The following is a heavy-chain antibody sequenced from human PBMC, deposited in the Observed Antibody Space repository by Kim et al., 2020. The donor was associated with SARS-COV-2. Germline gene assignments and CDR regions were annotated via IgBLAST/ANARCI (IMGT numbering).Heavy chain of an antibody. CDR2: SSGDRT. V-gene: IGHV3-23*01. CDR3: ATEASDL. J-gene: IGHJ5*02. Sequence: SSGDRTYYTDSVKGRFTISRDNSKNTLYLQMTSLRAEDTAVYYCATEASDLWGQGTLVTVSS.